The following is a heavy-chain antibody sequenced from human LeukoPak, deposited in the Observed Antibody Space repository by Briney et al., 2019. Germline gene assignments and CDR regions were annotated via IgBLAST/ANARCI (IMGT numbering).Heavy chain of an antibody. Sequence: ASVKVSCKASGYTFSSYDINWVRQATGQGLEWMGWMNPNSGNTGYAQKFQGRVTMTRNSSITTAYMELSSLRSEDTAVYYCATQATSGWHFSWGQGTLVTVSS. V-gene: IGHV1-8*01. D-gene: IGHD6-19*01. CDR3: ATQATSGWHFS. J-gene: IGHJ5*02. CDR1: GYTFSSYD. CDR2: MNPNSGNT.